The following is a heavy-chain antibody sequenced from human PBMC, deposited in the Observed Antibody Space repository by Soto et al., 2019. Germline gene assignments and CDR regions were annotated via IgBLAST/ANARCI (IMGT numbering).Heavy chain of an antibody. CDR3: ARDNWNSY. V-gene: IGHV3-74*01. Sequence: PGGSLRLSCAASGFTFSSYSMNWVRQAPGKGLMWVSRIHNDGSTTRYADSVKGRFTISRDNAKNTLYLQMSSLRVEDTAVYYCARDNWNSYWGQGTLVTVSS. J-gene: IGHJ4*01. D-gene: IGHD1-7*01. CDR1: GFTFSSYS. CDR2: IHNDGSTT.